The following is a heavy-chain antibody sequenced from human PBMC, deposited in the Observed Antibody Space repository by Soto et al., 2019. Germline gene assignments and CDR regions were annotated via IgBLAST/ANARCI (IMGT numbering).Heavy chain of an antibody. D-gene: IGHD2-15*01. CDR1: GFSFSNGW. CDR3: TTDSTQTFCDGGPCYSVQTKLHDS. V-gene: IGHV3-15*01. CDR2: IKSKSDGGTT. J-gene: IGHJ4*02. Sequence: EVQLVESGGGLVKPGGSLRLSCAASGFSFSNGWMSWVRQAPGKGLEWVGGIKSKSDGGTTDYTAPVKGRFTISRDDSKDTLYLQMNSLKTEDTAVYYCTTDSTQTFCDGGPCYSVQTKLHDSWGQGTLVTVSS.